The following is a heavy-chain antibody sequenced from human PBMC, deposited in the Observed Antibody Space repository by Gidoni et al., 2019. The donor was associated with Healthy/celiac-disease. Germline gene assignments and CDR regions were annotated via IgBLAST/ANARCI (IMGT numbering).Heavy chain of an antibody. V-gene: IGHV3-7*05. CDR3: ARDGGHIGENFQH. Sequence: EVQLVESGGGLVQPGGSLRLSCAASEFIFSSYWMSWVRQAPGKGLEWVAYIRPDGSDKYYVDSVKGRFTISRDNAKNSLYLQMNSLRVEDTAVYYCARDGGHIGENFQHWGQGTLVTVSS. CDR2: IRPDGSDK. J-gene: IGHJ1*01. CDR1: EFIFSSYW. D-gene: IGHD2-21*01.